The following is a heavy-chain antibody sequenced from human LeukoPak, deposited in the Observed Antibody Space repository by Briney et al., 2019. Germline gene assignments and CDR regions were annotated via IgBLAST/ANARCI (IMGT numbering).Heavy chain of an antibody. CDR3: ARDAAYHDSPGSDAFDI. Sequence: ASVKVSCKASGYTFTGYYIQWVRQAPGQGLEWMGWINPNNGDANYAQKFQGRVTMTRDTSITTAYMELSRLRSDDTAVYYCARDAAYHDSPGSDAFDIWGQGTLVTVSS. CDR1: GYTFTGYY. V-gene: IGHV1-2*02. J-gene: IGHJ3*02. CDR2: INPNNGDA. D-gene: IGHD3-22*01.